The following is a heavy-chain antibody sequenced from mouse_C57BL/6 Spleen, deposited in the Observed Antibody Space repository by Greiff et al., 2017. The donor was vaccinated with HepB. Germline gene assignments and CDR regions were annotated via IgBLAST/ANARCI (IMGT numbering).Heavy chain of an antibody. Sequence: VQLQQSGPELVKPGASVKISCKASGYAFSSSWMNWVKQRPGKGLEWIGRIYPGDGDTNYNGKFKGKATLTADKSSSTAYMQLSSLTSEDSAVYFCARGRGTTVVASYYFDYWGQGTTLTVSS. CDR3: ARGRGTTVVASYYFDY. D-gene: IGHD1-1*01. CDR2: IYPGDGDT. CDR1: GYAFSSSW. J-gene: IGHJ2*01. V-gene: IGHV1-82*01.